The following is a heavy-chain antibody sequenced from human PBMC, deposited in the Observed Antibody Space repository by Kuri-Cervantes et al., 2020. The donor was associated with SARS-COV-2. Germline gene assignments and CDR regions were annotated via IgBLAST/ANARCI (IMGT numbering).Heavy chain of an antibody. CDR2: ISSSSSAI. Sequence: GGSLRLSCAASGFTFGSYAMNWVRQAPGKGLEWVSYISSSSSAIYYPDSVKGRFTISRDNSKNTLYLQMNSLRAEDTAVYYCAKPGVVRSAFDYWGQGTLVTVSS. V-gene: IGHV3-48*01. D-gene: IGHD3-3*01. J-gene: IGHJ4*02. CDR1: GFTFGSYA. CDR3: AKPGVVRSAFDY.